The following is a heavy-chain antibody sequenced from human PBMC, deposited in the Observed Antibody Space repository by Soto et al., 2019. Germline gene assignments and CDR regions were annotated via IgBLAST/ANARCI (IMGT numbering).Heavy chain of an antibody. D-gene: IGHD3-22*01. CDR3: ARDRTDSGYYTNWLDP. CDR1: GGTFCSDA. Sequence: SVKVSCKASGGTFCSDAITWVRQAPGQGLEWVGRIIPIFGTTNYAQNLQGRVTISADKSTLTSYMELHSLTSDDTALYYCARDRTDSGYYTNWLDPWGQGTQVTVS. CDR2: IIPIFGTT. J-gene: IGHJ5*02. V-gene: IGHV1-69*06.